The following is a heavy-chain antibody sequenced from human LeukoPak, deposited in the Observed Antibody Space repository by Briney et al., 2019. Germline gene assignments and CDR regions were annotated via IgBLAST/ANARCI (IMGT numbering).Heavy chain of an antibody. Sequence: GGSLRLSCTASGFKFDAYAMHWVRQAPGKGLEWVSGISGTAVATYYADSVKGRFTISRDNPGKTLYLQMNSLRAEDTAVYYCAKYHYGSGSYRLNAFDIWGQGTMVTVSS. CDR3: AKYHYGSGSYRLNAFDI. J-gene: IGHJ3*02. V-gene: IGHV3-23*01. CDR1: GFKFDAYA. CDR2: ISGTAVAT. D-gene: IGHD3-10*01.